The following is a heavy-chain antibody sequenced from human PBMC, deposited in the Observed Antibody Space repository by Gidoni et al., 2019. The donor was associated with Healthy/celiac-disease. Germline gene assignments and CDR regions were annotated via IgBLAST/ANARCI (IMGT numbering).Heavy chain of an antibody. Sequence: QVQLQESGPGLVKPSGTLSRTCAVSGGPISSSNWWRWVRQPPGKGLEWIGEIYHSGSTNYNPSLKSRVTISVDKSKNQFSLKLSSVTAADTAVYYCARRVGSYGRAPFDYWGQGTLVTVSS. CDR3: ARRVGSYGRAPFDY. CDR1: GGPISSSNW. J-gene: IGHJ4*02. V-gene: IGHV4-4*02. CDR2: IYHSGST. D-gene: IGHD5-18*01.